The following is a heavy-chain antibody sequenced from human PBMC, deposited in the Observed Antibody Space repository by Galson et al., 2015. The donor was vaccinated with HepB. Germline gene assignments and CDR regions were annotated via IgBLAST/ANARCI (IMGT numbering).Heavy chain of an antibody. CDR1: GFIFSSHG. CDR2: ISYDGSNK. J-gene: IGHJ4*02. Sequence: SLRLSCAASGFIFSSHGMHWVRQAPGKGLEWVALISYDGSNKYYADSVKGQFTISRDNSKKILYLQMNSLRAEDTAVYYCARAGVFSSIAARPAYFDYWGQGTLVTVSS. CDR3: ARAGVFSSIAARPAYFDY. V-gene: IGHV3-30*03. D-gene: IGHD6-6*01.